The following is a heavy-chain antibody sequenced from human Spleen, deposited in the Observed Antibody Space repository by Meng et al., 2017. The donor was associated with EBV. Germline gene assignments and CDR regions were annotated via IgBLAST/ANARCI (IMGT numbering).Heavy chain of an antibody. V-gene: IGHV2-5*02. CDR1: WFSLTTNGVG. D-gene: IGHD4-11*01. CDR3: AHATAVAHFDY. CDR2: VYWDDVK. Sequence: TLQESGPPLAKPTQTLTLTCTVSWFSLTTNGVGVGWMRPPPRKALEWLALVYWDDVKRYSPSLKTRLTITKDTSKNQVVLTMTIMDPVDTATYYFAHATAVAHFDYWGQGTLVTVSS. J-gene: IGHJ4*02.